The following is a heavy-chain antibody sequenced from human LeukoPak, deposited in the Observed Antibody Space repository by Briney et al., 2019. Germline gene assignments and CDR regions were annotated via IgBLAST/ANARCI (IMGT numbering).Heavy chain of an antibody. CDR1: GGSFSGYY. D-gene: IGHD6-6*01. Sequence: TPSETLSLTCAVYGGSFSGYYWSWIRQPPGKGLEWIGEINHSGSTNYNPSLKSRVTISVDTSKNQFSLKLSSVTAADTAVYYCARAVEARRSFLSPRQNWFDPWGQGTLVTVSS. CDR3: ARAVEARRSFLSPRQNWFDP. J-gene: IGHJ5*02. V-gene: IGHV4-34*01. CDR2: INHSGST.